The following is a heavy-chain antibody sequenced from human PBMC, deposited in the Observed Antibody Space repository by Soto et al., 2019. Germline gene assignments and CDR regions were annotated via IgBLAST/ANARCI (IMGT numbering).Heavy chain of an antibody. CDR2: IWYDGSNK. CDR3: ARERRNGLRFWFDP. CDR1: GFTFSSYG. Sequence: GSLRLSCAASGFTFSSYGMHWVRQAPGKGLEWVAVIWYDGSNKYYADSVKGRFTISRDNSKNTLYLQMNSLRAEDTAVYYCARERRNGLRFWFDPWGQGTLVTVSS. D-gene: IGHD3-16*01. J-gene: IGHJ5*02. V-gene: IGHV3-33*01.